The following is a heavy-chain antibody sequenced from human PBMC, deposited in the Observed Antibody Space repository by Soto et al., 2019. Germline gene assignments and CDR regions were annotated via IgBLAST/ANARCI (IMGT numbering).Heavy chain of an antibody. CDR1: GGSISSYY. V-gene: IGHV4-59*01. Sequence: SETLSLTCTVSGGSISSYYWSWIRQPPGKGLEWIGYIYYSVSTNYNPSLKSRVTISVDTSKNQFSLKLSSVTAADTAVYYCARERSGYEPHYYYYGMEVWGQGTTVTGSS. D-gene: IGHD5-12*01. J-gene: IGHJ6*02. CDR3: ARERSGYEPHYYYYGMEV. CDR2: IYYSVST.